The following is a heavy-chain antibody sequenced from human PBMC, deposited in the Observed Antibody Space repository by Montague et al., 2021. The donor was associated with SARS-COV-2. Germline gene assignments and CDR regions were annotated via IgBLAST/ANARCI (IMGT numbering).Heavy chain of an antibody. V-gene: IGHV3-30*04. Sequence: SLRLSCAASGFTFSSYAMHWVRQAPGKWLEWVAVISYDGSNKYYADSVKGRFTISRDNSKNTLYLQMNSLRAEDTAVYYCASMLSGWYASDYWGQGTLVTVSS. CDR1: GFTFSSYA. CDR2: ISYDGSNK. J-gene: IGHJ4*02. D-gene: IGHD6-19*01. CDR3: ASMLSGWYASDY.